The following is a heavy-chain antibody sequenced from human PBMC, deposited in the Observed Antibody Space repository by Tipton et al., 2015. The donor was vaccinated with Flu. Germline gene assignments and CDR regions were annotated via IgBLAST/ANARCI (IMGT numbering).Heavy chain of an antibody. J-gene: IGHJ4*02. CDR2: IYYRGRT. Sequence: LRLSCTVSGASMSSSNYHWGWIRQPPGKGLEWIGSIYYRGRTYYNPSLKSRITISVDTSKNQFSLKLSSVTAADTAVYYCARDSGSGTQDYWGQGTLVTVSS. CDR3: ARDSGSGTQDY. CDR1: GASMSSSNYH. D-gene: IGHD3-10*01. V-gene: IGHV4-39*07.